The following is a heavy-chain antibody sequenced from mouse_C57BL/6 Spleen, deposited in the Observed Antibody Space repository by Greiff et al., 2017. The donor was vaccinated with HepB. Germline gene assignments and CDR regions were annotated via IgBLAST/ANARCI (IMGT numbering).Heavy chain of an antibody. CDR1: GYTFTSYW. J-gene: IGHJ4*01. CDR3: ARSSDYSNYGAMDY. Sequence: VQLQQSGAELVRPGSSVKLSCKASGYTFTSYWMHWVKQRPIQGLEWIGNIDPSDSETHYNQKFKDKATLTVDKSSSTAYMQLSSLTSEDSAVYYCARSSDYSNYGAMDYWGQGTSVTVSS. V-gene: IGHV1-52*01. D-gene: IGHD2-5*01. CDR2: IDPSDSET.